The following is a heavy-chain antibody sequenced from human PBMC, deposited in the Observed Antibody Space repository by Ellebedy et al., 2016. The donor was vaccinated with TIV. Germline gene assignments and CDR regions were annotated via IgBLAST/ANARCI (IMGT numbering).Heavy chain of an antibody. J-gene: IGHJ3*02. CDR3: ARSLYYYDSSGYPRRDAFDI. D-gene: IGHD3-22*01. CDR2: IYSGGST. V-gene: IGHV3-53*01. Sequence: PGGSLRLSCAASGFTVSSNYMSWVRQAPGKGLEWVSVIYSGGSTYYADSVKGRFTISRDNSKNTLYLQMKRLRAEDTAVYYCARSLYYYDSSGYPRRDAFDIWGQGTMVTVSS. CDR1: GFTVSSNY.